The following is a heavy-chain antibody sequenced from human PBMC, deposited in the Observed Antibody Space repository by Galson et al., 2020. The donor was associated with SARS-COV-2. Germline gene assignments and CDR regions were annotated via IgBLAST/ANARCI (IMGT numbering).Heavy chain of an antibody. J-gene: IGHJ6*03. CDR2: FSYTGNS. CDR1: GASVTSGGNY. CDR3: ARMYYDYLWGNNRDKNYYYYMDV. D-gene: IGHD3-16*02. Sequence: SETLSLTCNVSGASVTSGGNYWSWIRQPPGKGLEWIGYFSYTGNSNYNPSLKSRVTISIDRSKNQFSLTLSSMTAADTAVYYCARMYYDYLWGNNRDKNYYYYMDVWGKGTKISVSS. V-gene: IGHV4-61*08.